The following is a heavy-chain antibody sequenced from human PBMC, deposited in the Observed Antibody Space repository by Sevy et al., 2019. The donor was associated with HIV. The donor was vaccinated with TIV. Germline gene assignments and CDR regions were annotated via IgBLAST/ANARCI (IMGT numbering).Heavy chain of an antibody. Sequence: ASVKVSCKASGYTFTGYYMHWVRQAPGQGLEWMGWINPNSGGTNYAQKFQGRVTMTRDTSISTAYMELGRLRSDDTAVYYCARGYDSSGYPPIIAAFDIWGQGTMVTVSS. CDR1: GYTFTGYY. CDR2: INPNSGGT. D-gene: IGHD3-22*01. CDR3: ARGYDSSGYPPIIAAFDI. V-gene: IGHV1-2*02. J-gene: IGHJ3*02.